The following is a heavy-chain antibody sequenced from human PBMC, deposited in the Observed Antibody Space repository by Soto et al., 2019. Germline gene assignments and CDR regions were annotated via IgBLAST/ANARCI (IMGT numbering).Heavy chain of an antibody. CDR1: GYTFTSFY. CDR2: INPSGTTT. J-gene: IGHJ6*02. V-gene: IGHV1-46*01. Sequence: QVQLVQSGAEVKKPGASVKVSCKASGYTFTSFYMHWVRQAPGQGLEWMGIINPSGTTTDYAQKFQGTVTRTRATSTSTYYMELTSLTSEETAVYYCAKPQIARHYYYGMEVWGQGTAVTVSS. CDR3: AKPQIARHYYYGMEV.